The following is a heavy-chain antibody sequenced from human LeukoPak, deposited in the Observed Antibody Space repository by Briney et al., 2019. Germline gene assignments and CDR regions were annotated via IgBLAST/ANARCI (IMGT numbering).Heavy chain of an antibody. J-gene: IGHJ6*03. CDR2: IYYSGST. Sequence: SETLSLTCTVSGGSISSSSYYWGWIRQPPGKGLEWIGSIYYSGSTYYNPSLKSRVTISVDTSKNQFSLKLSSVTAADTAVYYCARASSSSNLSYYYYYMDVWGKGTTVTVSS. V-gene: IGHV4-39*07. CDR3: ARASSSSNLSYYYYYMDV. CDR1: GGSISSSSYY. D-gene: IGHD6-6*01.